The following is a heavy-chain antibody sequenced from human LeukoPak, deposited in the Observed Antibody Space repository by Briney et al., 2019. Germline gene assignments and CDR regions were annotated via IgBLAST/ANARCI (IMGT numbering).Heavy chain of an antibody. CDR2: ISSASGSI. Sequence: KSGGSLRLSCAASGFTFSSYSMNWVRQAPGKGLEWVSYISSASGSIYYADSVKGRFTISRDNAKNSLYLQMNSLRAEVTAVYYCARSVYSGSYRQGYWGQGTLVTVSS. CDR1: GFTFSSYS. CDR3: ARSVYSGSYRQGY. J-gene: IGHJ4*02. D-gene: IGHD1-26*01. V-gene: IGHV3-21*05.